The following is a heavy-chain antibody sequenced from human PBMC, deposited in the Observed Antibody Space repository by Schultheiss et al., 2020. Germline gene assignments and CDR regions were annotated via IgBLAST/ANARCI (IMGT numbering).Heavy chain of an antibody. Sequence: ASVKVSCKASGYTFTSYGISWVRQAPGQGLEWMGWISAYNGNTNYAQKLQGRVTMTTDTSTSTAYMELRSLRSDDTAVYYCARAEYYDFWSGTLSEDYWGQGTLVTVSS. V-gene: IGHV1-18*01. CDR3: ARAEYYDFWSGTLSEDY. D-gene: IGHD3-3*01. J-gene: IGHJ4*02. CDR1: GYTFTSYG. CDR2: ISAYNGNT.